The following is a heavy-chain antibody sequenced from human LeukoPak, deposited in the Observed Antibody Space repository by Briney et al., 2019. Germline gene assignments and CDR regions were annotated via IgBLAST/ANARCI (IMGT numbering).Heavy chain of an antibody. CDR3: AKTSRVNSGYDSPFDY. J-gene: IGHJ4*02. D-gene: IGHD5-12*01. V-gene: IGHV3-23*01. CDR2: LRGSGTDT. Sequence: GGSLRLSCAASGFTFSSYEMNWVRQAPGKGLEWVSDLRGSGTDTYYADSVRGRFTISRDNSKNTLYLQMNSLRAEDTAIYYCAKTSRVNSGYDSPFDYWGQGTLVTVTS. CDR1: GFTFSSYE.